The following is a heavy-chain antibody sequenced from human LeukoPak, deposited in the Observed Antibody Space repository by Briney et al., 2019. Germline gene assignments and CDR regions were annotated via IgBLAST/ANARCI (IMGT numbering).Heavy chain of an antibody. CDR1: GFSFNNYW. CDR2: IKTDGGEK. D-gene: IGHD7-27*01. J-gene: IGHJ4*02. Sequence: PGGSLRLSCVASGFSFNNYWMSWFRQAPGKGLEWVGNIKTDGGEKYYVGSVRGRFTISRDNAKNSLYLQMNSLRAEDTAVYYCARDYVWGSLESDYWGQGTLVTVSS. CDR3: ARDYVWGSLESDY. V-gene: IGHV3-7*01.